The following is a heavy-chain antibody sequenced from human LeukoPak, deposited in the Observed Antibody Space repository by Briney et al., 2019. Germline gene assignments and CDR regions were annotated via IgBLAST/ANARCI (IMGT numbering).Heavy chain of an antibody. Sequence: KPSETLSLTCTVSGGSISGAYWSWIRQPPGKGLEWIGYIFYSGSTNYNPSLKSRVTISVDTSKNQFSLKLSSVTAADTAVYYCARGEWDLLFDYWGQGTLVTVSS. CDR3: ARGEWDLLFDY. V-gene: IGHV4-59*01. CDR2: IFYSGST. D-gene: IGHD1-26*01. CDR1: GGSISGAY. J-gene: IGHJ4*02.